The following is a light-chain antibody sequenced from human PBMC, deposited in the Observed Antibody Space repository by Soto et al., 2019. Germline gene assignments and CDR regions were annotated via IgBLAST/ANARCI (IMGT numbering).Light chain of an antibody. V-gene: IGKV3-20*01. Sequence: EIVLTQSPATLSLSPGERATLSCRASQSVASYLAWYQQKPGQAHRLLIYDASNRATGIPDRFSGSGSGTDFTLSIRRLEPEDFAVYYCNQYGSSPQTVGQGTKVDI. CDR2: DAS. J-gene: IGKJ1*01. CDR3: NQYGSSPQT. CDR1: QSVASY.